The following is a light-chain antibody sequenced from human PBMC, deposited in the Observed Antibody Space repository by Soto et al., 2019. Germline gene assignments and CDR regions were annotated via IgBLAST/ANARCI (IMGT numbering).Light chain of an antibody. J-gene: IGKJ1*01. CDR1: QSISGTF. Sequence: EIVLTQSPGTLSLSPGERATLSCRASQSISGTFLAWYQHKPGQAPRVLIYGASSRATGIPDRFSGSGSGTDFTLTLSRLEPEDFALYYCQQYDSGWTFGQGTKVEMK. CDR3: QQYDSGWT. CDR2: GAS. V-gene: IGKV3-20*01.